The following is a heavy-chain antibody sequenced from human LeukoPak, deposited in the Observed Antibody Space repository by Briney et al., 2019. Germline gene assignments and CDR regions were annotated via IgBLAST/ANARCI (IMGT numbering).Heavy chain of an antibody. CDR1: GFTFSSYA. V-gene: IGHV3-23*01. D-gene: IGHD6-13*01. J-gene: IGHJ3*01. CDR2: ISTSGDRT. CDR3: AKDYLGSSYAFDV. Sequence: GGSLRLSCAASGFTFSSYAMSWVRQAPGKGLEWVSAISTSGDRTYYADTVKGRFTISRDSSKNTLYMQMNSLRAEDTAVYYCAKDYLGSSYAFDVWGQGTMVTVSS.